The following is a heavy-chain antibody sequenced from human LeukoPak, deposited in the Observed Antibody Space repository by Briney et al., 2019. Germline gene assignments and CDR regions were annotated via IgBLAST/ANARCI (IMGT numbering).Heavy chain of an antibody. CDR2: IIPMFGRA. Sequence: SVKVSCKASGGTFSRYTISWVRQAPGQGLEWMGGIIPMFGRANYAQKFQGRLTITADESSTTAYMELSGLRYEDTAVYYCATDASIYDSRGYYYLWWGQGTLVTVSS. CDR1: GGTFSRYT. CDR3: ATDASIYDSRGYYYLW. J-gene: IGHJ4*02. D-gene: IGHD3-22*01. V-gene: IGHV1-69*01.